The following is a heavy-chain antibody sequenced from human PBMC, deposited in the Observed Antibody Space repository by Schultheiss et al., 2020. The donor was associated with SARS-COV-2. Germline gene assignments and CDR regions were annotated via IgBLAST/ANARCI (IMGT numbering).Heavy chain of an antibody. CDR1: GGSIDSSNYY. D-gene: IGHD3-10*01. Sequence: SQTLSLTCTVSGGSIDSSNYYWGWIRQPPGRGLEWIGSIYYSGSTYYNPSLKSRVTISVDTSKNQFSLKLSSVTAADTAVYYCARGGPGEGSTGAIGDYWGQGTLVTVSS. J-gene: IGHJ4*02. CDR2: IYYSGST. CDR3: ARGGPGEGSTGAIGDY. V-gene: IGHV4-39*07.